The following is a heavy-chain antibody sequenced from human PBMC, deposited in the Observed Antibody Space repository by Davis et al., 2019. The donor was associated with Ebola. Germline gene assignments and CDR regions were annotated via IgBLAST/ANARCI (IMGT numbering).Heavy chain of an antibody. V-gene: IGHV1-18*04. CDR2: INPHNGNT. D-gene: IGHD1-1*01. CDR3: ARAQFPTTSDH. Sequence: AASVKVSCKASGYTFTNYGISWVRQAPGQGLEWMGWINPHNGNTNYAQNVQGRVTMTTDTSTSTGYMEVGSLRSDDTAVYYCARAQFPTTSDHRGQGTLVTVSS. J-gene: IGHJ4*02. CDR1: GYTFTNYG.